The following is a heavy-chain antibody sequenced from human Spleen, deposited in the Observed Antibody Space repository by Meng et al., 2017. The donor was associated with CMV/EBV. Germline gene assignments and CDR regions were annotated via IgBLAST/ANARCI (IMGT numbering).Heavy chain of an antibody. CDR2: IYYSGST. V-gene: IGHV4-61*01. J-gene: IGHJ3*02. Sequence: SETLSLTCTVSGGSVSSGSFYWSWIRQPPGKGLEWIGYIYYSGSTNYNPSLKSRVTISVDKSKNQFSLKLRSVTAADTAVYYCARDQVGGFDIWGQGTMVTVSS. CDR1: GGSVSSGSFY. CDR3: ARDQVGGFDI. D-gene: IGHD4-23*01.